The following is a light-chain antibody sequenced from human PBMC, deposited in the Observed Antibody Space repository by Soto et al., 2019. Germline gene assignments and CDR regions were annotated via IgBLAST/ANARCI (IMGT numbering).Light chain of an antibody. J-gene: IGKJ5*01. CDR3: QQYGSSPIT. V-gene: IGKV3-20*01. CDR2: GAS. Sequence: EIVLTQSPGTLSLSPGERATLSCRASQCVSSSYLAWYQQKPGQDPRLLISGASSRATGIPDRFSGSGSGTDFTLTISRLEPEDFAVYYCQQYGSSPITFGQGTRLEIK. CDR1: QCVSSSY.